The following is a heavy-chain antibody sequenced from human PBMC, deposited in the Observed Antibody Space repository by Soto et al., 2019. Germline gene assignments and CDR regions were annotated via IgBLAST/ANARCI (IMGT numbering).Heavy chain of an antibody. J-gene: IGHJ4*02. CDR3: ARLTMVRGV. V-gene: IGHV4-39*01. CDR2: IYYSGST. D-gene: IGHD3-10*01. CDR1: GGSISSSSSY. Sequence: PSXTPSLTGTVSGGSISSSSSYWVWIRQPPGKGLEWIGSIYYSGSTYYNPSLKSRVTISVDTSKNQFSLKLSSVTAADTAVYYCARLTMVRGVWGQGTLVTVSS.